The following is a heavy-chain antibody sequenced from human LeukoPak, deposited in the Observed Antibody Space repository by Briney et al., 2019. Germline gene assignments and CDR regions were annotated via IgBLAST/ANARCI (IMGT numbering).Heavy chain of an antibody. CDR2: IIPIFGTA. CDR1: GGTFSSYA. Sequence: GASVTVSCKASGGTFSSYAISWVRQAPGQGLEWMGGIIPIFGTANYAQKFQGRVTITADESTSTAYMELSSLRSEDTAVYYCARVSRPDYYYGSGSLGTSYYFDYWGQGTLVTVSP. CDR3: ARVSRPDYYYGSGSLGTSYYFDY. J-gene: IGHJ4*02. V-gene: IGHV1-69*13. D-gene: IGHD3-10*01.